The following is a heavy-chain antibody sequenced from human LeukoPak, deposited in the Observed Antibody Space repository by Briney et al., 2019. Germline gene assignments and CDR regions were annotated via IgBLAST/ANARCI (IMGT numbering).Heavy chain of an antibody. CDR2: MNPNSGNT. CDR1: GYTFTSYD. V-gene: IGHV1-8*01. J-gene: IGHJ4*02. CDR3: ARLTKSSAYYKYHFDY. Sequence: ASVKVSCKTSGYTFTSYDINWVRQAPGQGLEWMGWMNPNSGNTGYAQKFQGRVTMTRDTSMSTAYMELSSLRSEDTAVYYCARLTKSSAYYKYHFDYWGQGTLVTVSS. D-gene: IGHD3-22*01.